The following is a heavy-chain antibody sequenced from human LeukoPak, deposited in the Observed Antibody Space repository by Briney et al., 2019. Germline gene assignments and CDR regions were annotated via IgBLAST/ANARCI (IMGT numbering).Heavy chain of an antibody. V-gene: IGHV4-59*08. CDR1: GDSINIYY. CDR2: INYSGST. J-gene: IGHJ4*02. Sequence: PSETLSLTCAVSGDSINIYYWTWFRQPPGKGLEWIGYINYSGSTNYNPSLKSRVTISVDTSKNQFSLKLDSVTAADTAVYYCARQVPYTSRPDYWGQGTLVTVSS. CDR3: ARQVPYTSRPDY. D-gene: IGHD2-2*01.